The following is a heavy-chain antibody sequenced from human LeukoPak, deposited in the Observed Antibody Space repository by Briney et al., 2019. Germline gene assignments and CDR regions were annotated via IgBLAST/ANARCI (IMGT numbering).Heavy chain of an antibody. J-gene: IGHJ6*04. CDR3: AELGITMIGGV. D-gene: IGHD3-10*02. Sequence: GGSLRLSCAASGLIFDDYTMHWVRQAPGKGLEWVSYISSSGSTIYYADSVKGRFTISRDNAKNSLYLQMNSLRAEDTDVYYCAELGITMIGGVWGKGTTVTISS. V-gene: IGHV3-48*03. CDR1: GLIFDDYT. CDR2: ISSSGSTI.